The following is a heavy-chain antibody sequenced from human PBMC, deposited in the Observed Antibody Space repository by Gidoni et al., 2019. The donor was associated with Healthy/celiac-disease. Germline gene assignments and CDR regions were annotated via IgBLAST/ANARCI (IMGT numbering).Heavy chain of an antibody. V-gene: IGHV1-69*06. D-gene: IGHD3-10*01. CDR2: IIPIFGT. CDR1: GGTFSSYA. CDR3: ARDFSDSITMVREVS. J-gene: IGHJ5*02. Sequence: QVQLVQSGAEVKKPGSSVKVSCKASGGTFSSYAISWVRQAPGQGLEWMGGIIPIFGTADKSTSTAYMELSSLRSEDTAVYYCARDFSDSITMVREVSWGQGTLVTVSS.